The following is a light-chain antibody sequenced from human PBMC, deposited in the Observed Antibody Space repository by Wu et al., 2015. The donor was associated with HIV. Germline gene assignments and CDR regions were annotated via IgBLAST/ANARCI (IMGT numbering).Light chain of an antibody. V-gene: IGKV3-11*01. CDR3: QQFEF. J-gene: IGKJ2*01. Sequence: EVVLTQSPGTLSLSPGESATLFCKVSQSGNSLTWIQKRRGQAPRLLIYDSPRRASGVPDRFIGSGSGTDFSLTIKNVIREDFAVYFCQQFEFFGLGTALEI. CDR1: QSGNS. CDR2: DSP.